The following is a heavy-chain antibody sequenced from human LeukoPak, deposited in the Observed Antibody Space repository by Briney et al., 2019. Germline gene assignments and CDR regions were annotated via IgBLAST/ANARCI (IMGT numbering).Heavy chain of an antibody. D-gene: IGHD3-3*01. CDR2: INSDGSST. V-gene: IGHV3-74*01. J-gene: IGHJ4*02. Sequence: PGGSLRLSCAASGFTFSDYYMSWIRQAPGKGLVWVSRINSDGSSTSYADSVKGRFTISRDNAKNTLYLQMNSLRAEDTAVYYCARGPRITIFGVEVDYWGQGTLVTVSS. CDR3: ARGPRITIFGVEVDY. CDR1: GFTFSDYY.